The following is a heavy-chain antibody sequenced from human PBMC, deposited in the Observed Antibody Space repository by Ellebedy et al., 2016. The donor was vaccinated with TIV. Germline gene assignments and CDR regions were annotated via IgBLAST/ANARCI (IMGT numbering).Heavy chain of an antibody. V-gene: IGHV3-7*03. D-gene: IGHD2-2*01. CDR1: GLTFSRYW. Sequence: PGGSLRLSCVDSGLTFSRYWMSWVRQTPGRGLEWVANIKQDGSDKNYVDSVKGRFTISRDNAKNSLYLQMKSLSADDTAVYYCARGSGYCSSTSCSGETDWGQGTPVTVSS. CDR3: ARGSGYCSSTSCSGETD. CDR2: IKQDGSDK. J-gene: IGHJ4*02.